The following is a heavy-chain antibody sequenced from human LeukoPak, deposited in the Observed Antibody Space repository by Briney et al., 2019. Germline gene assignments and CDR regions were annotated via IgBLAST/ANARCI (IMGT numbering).Heavy chain of an antibody. CDR2: IRYDGSNK. CDR1: GFTFSSYG. J-gene: IGHJ3*02. Sequence: PGGSLRLSCAASGFTFSSYGMHWVRQAPGKGLEWVAFIRYDGSNKYYADSVKGRFTISRDNSKNTLYLQMNSLRAEDTAVYYCAQPEGEGEVAFDIWGQGTMVTVSS. D-gene: IGHD3-10*01. CDR3: AQPEGEGEVAFDI. V-gene: IGHV3-30*02.